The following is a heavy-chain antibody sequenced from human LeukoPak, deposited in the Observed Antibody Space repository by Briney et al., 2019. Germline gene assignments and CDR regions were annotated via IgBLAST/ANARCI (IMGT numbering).Heavy chain of an antibody. J-gene: IGHJ4*02. Sequence: QSGGSLRLSCAASGFTFKNYAMNWVRQSPGQGLEWVSTISGDAVTSWYADSVKGRFTVSRDNSKNIVFLQMNNLRAEDTAVYYCARSNNDGDYLGVGFDYWGQGTLVTVSS. D-gene: IGHD4-17*01. CDR1: GFTFKNYA. CDR3: ARSNNDGDYLGVGFDY. CDR2: ISGDAVTS. V-gene: IGHV3-23*01.